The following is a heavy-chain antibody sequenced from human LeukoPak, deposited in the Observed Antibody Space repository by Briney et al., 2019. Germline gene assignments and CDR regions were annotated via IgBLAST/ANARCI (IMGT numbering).Heavy chain of an antibody. Sequence: GASVKVSCKASGYTFISWVRQAPGQGLEWMGWISAYNGNTNYAQKLQGRVTMTTVTSTSTAYMELRSLRSDDTAVYYCARVGRNLGLIDYWGQGTLVTDSS. CDR2: ISAYNGNT. CDR1: GYTF. V-gene: IGHV1-18*01. J-gene: IGHJ4*02. D-gene: IGHD3/OR15-3a*01. CDR3: ARVGRNLGLIDY.